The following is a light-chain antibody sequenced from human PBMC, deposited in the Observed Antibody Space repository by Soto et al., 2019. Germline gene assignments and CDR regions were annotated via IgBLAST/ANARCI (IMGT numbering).Light chain of an antibody. V-gene: IGKV1-39*01. J-gene: IGKJ4*01. CDR3: QQSDTTPLT. Sequence: DLQMTQSPSSLSASVGDRVTITCRAGQNIKNYLNWYQVKKGKAPKLLIFGTSTLQRGVPSRFTGSRSGTDFTLTISSLQPEDYATCYCQQSDTTPLTFGGGTKVEI. CDR2: GTS. CDR1: QNIKNY.